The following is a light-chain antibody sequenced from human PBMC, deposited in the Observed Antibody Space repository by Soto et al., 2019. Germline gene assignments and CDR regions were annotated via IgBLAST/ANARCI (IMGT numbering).Light chain of an antibody. Sequence: EIVLTQSPGTLSLSPGERATLSCRASQSVSNNYLAWYQQKPGQAPRLLIYGASNRATVIPDRFSGSGSGTDSTLTISRLEPEDFAVYYCQQYGSSGTFGQGTKVDIK. CDR1: QSVSNNY. J-gene: IGKJ1*01. V-gene: IGKV3-20*01. CDR2: GAS. CDR3: QQYGSSGT.